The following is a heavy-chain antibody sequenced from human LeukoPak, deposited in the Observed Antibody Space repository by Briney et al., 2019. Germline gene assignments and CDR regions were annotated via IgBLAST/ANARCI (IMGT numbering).Heavy chain of an antibody. Sequence: SETLSLTCTVSGGSISSSSYYWGWIRQPPGKGLEWIGSIYYSGSTYYNPSLKSRVTISVDTSKNQFSLKLSSVTAADTAVYYCARGWEQGHFDYWGQGTLVTVSS. CDR1: GGSISSSSYY. CDR3: ARGWEQGHFDY. V-gene: IGHV4-39*01. J-gene: IGHJ4*02. CDR2: IYYSGST. D-gene: IGHD1-26*01.